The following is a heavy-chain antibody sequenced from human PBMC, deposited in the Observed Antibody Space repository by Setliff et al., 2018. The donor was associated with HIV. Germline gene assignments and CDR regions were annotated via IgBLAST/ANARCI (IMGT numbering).Heavy chain of an antibody. V-gene: IGHV4-31*03. J-gene: IGHJ3*02. CDR2: IYYIGNT. CDR1: GGSISGGGYY. D-gene: IGHD3-3*01. CDR3: ARVPRITTLRHAFDI. Sequence: SETLSLTCTVSGGSISGGGYYWSWIRQHPGRGLDWIGNIYYIGNTDYNPSLRSRVTISIYTSKNQFSLKLSSVTAADTAIYYFARVPRITTLRHAFDIWGQGTMVT.